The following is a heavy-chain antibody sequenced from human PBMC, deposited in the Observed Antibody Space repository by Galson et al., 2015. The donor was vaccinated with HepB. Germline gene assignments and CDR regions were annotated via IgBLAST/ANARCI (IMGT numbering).Heavy chain of an antibody. D-gene: IGHD3-10*01. CDR3: ARDSDTWDSYAWGFGESNSPPHFDY. CDR2: IIPILGIA. Sequence: SVKVSCKASGGTFSSYTISWVRQAPGQGLEWMGRIIPILGIANYAQKFQGRVTITADKSTSTAYMELSSLRSEDTAVYYCARDSDTWDSYAWGFGESNSPPHFDYWGQGTLVTVSS. J-gene: IGHJ4*02. CDR1: GGTFSSYT. V-gene: IGHV1-69*04.